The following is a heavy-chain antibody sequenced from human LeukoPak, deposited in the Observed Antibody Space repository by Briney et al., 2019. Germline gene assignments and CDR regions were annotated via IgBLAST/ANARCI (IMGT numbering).Heavy chain of an antibody. Sequence: GSLRLSCAASGFTFSTHEMNWVRQAPGKGLELVSYITRSGNTIYYADSVKGRFTISRDNAKNSLYLQMNSLRDEDTAVYYCARGGNIGYDYNAFDLWGQGAMVTVSS. V-gene: IGHV3-48*03. J-gene: IGHJ3*01. CDR3: ARGGNIGYDYNAFDL. D-gene: IGHD3-22*01. CDR2: ITRSGNTI. CDR1: GFTFSTHE.